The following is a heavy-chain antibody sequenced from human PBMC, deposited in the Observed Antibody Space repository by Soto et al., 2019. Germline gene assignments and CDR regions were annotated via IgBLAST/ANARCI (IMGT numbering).Heavy chain of an antibody. CDR1: GYTFTTCY. CDR3: VNSYVARGWYEGSDY. J-gene: IGHJ4*02. Sequence: ASVKVSCKASGYTFTTCYMYWVRQAPGQGLEWMGIINPSGGSTSFAKKFQGRFTISRDNARNSLYLQMNSLRVEDTALYYCVNSYVARGWYEGSDYWGRGTVVTVSS. CDR2: INPSGGST. D-gene: IGHD6-19*01. V-gene: IGHV1-46*01.